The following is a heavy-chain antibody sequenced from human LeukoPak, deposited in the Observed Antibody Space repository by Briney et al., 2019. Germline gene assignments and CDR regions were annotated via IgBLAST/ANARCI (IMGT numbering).Heavy chain of an antibody. Sequence: GGSLRLSCAASGFSFNTHSMNWVRQSPGKGLEWVSSISSGSSHIHYADSMKGRFTISRDNAKKTVYLQLTTLRPDDTALYYCARGGYSGSYYRFSWGQGTLVTVSS. CDR2: ISSGSSHI. J-gene: IGHJ4*02. CDR1: GFSFNTHS. V-gene: IGHV3-21*01. D-gene: IGHD3-22*01. CDR3: ARGGYSGSYYRFS.